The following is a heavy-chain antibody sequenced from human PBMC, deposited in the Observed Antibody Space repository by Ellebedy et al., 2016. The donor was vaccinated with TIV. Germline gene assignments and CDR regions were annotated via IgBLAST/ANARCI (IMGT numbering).Heavy chain of an antibody. CDR3: ARGQVATIPYYGMDV. CDR1: GYSFTNYW. Sequence: GESLKISXKGSGYSFTNYWVGWVRQMPGKGLEWMGIIYPGDSDTRYSPSFQGQVTISADKSISTAYLQWSSLKASDTAMYYCARGQVATIPYYGMDVWGQGTTVTVSS. CDR2: IYPGDSDT. V-gene: IGHV5-51*01. D-gene: IGHD5-24*01. J-gene: IGHJ6*02.